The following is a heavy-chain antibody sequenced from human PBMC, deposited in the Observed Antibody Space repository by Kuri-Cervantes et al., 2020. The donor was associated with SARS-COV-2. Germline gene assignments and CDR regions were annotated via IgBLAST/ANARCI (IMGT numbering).Heavy chain of an antibody. J-gene: IGHJ4*02. CDR3: ARLNCSWYPHYFDY. V-gene: IGHV5-51*01. CDR1: GYSFTSYW. CDR2: IYPGDSDT. D-gene: IGHD6-13*01. Sequence: KVSCKGSGYSFTSYWIGWVRQMPGKGLEWMGIIYPGDSDTRYSPSFQGQVTISADKSISTAYLQWSSLKASDTAMYYCARLNCSWYPHYFDYWGQGTLVTVSS.